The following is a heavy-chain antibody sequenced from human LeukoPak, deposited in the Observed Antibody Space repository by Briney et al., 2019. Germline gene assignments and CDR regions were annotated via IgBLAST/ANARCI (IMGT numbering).Heavy chain of an antibody. Sequence: VKVSCKASGYTFANFGITWGRHAPGQGLEWMGWISVYNGNTNSAQNLQGRVTLTTDTSTSTAYMELRSLRSDDTALYYCARTCSSSSCYMVHWGQGTLVTVSS. D-gene: IGHD2-2*02. J-gene: IGHJ4*02. CDR1: GYTFANFG. CDR3: ARTCSSSSCYMVH. V-gene: IGHV1-18*01. CDR2: ISVYNGNT.